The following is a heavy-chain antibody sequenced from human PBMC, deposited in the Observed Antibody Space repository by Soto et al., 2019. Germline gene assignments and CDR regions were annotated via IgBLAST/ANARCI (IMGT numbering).Heavy chain of an antibody. CDR1: GESFSGYY. CDR2: ISPAGST. CDR3: ARDHLGHWFDP. Sequence: SETLSLTCAVYGESFSGYYWAWIRQPPGKGLEWIGEISPAGSTNYNPSLESRISLSVDTPRNQFSLKLNSVTVTATAVYCCARDHLGHWFDPWGPGTMVTVYS. V-gene: IGHV4-34*01. D-gene: IGHD1-26*01. J-gene: IGHJ5*02.